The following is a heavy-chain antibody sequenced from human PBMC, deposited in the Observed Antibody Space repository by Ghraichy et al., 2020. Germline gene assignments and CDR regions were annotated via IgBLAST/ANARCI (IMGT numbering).Heavy chain of an antibody. CDR1: GGSISSYY. D-gene: IGHD5-18*01. Sequence: SETLSLTCTVSGGSISSYYWSWIRQPPGKGLEWIGYIYYSGSTNYNPSLKSRVTISVDTSKNQFSLKLSSVTAADTAVYYCARGGYSYGLGFDYWGQGTLVTVSS. J-gene: IGHJ4*02. V-gene: IGHV4-59*01. CDR3: ARGGYSYGLGFDY. CDR2: IYYSGST.